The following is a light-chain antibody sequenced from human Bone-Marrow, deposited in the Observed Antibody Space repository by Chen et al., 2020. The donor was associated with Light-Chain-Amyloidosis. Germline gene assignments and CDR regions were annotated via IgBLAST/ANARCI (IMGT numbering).Light chain of an antibody. V-gene: IGKV3-20*01. CDR3: QQYCTTPLT. J-gene: IGKJ4*01. CDR1: HTISSNY. Sequence: EIVLTQSPGTLSLSPGEEANLSCRDSHTISSNYLTWYQQKFGQAPRLRFYGSSSMATGIPDRFTCTVYVTDFTLTINRLEPEDFAMYYCQQYCTTPLTFGRGTKVEIK. CDR2: GSS.